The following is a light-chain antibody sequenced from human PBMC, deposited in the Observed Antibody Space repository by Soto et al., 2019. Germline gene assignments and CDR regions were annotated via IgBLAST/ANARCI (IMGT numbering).Light chain of an antibody. V-gene: IGKV4-1*01. CDR2: WAS. J-gene: IGKJ1*01. Sequence: DVVMTHSPEFLAVSLGGGATINCKCSRSGLYISDSKNYLAWYQQKPGQPPKLLIYWASTRESGVPDRFSGSGSGTDFTLTISSLQAEDVAVYYCQQYYRTPPWTFGQGTKVDIK. CDR1: RSGLYISDSKNY. CDR3: QQYYRTPPWT.